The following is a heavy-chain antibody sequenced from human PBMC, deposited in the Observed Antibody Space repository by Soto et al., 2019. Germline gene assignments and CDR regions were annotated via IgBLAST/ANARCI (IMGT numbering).Heavy chain of an antibody. CDR2: INPTTGDT. D-gene: IGHD2-2*01. J-gene: IGHJ4*02. CDR1: GYTFTGND. CDR3: ARGYCSSIGCSHYFDY. V-gene: IGHV1-2*02. Sequence: ASVKVSCKASGYTFTGNDMHWVRQSPVQGLEWMALINPTTGDTKYAQKFQGRVTMTWDTAISTAYMELSRLRSDDTAIYFCARGYCSSIGCSHYFDYWGQGTLVTVSS.